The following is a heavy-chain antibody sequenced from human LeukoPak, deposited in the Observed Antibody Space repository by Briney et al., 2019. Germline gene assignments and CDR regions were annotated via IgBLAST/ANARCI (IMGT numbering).Heavy chain of an antibody. CDR1: GYTFTNYG. D-gene: IGHD3-22*01. CDR3: ARAPPLYYYDSSGYYYHQNAFDI. V-gene: IGHV1-18*01. CDR2: ISAYNGNT. J-gene: IGHJ3*02. Sequence: ASVKVSCKASGYTFTNYGISWVRQAPGQGLEWMGWISAYNGNTNYAEKLQGRVTMTTDTSTSTACMELRSLRSDDTAVYYCARAPPLYYYDSSGYYYHQNAFDIWGQGTMVTVSS.